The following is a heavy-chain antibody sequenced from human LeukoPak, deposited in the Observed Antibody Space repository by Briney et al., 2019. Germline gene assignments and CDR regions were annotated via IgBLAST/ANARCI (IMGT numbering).Heavy chain of an antibody. CDR1: GFTFSSYW. D-gene: IGHD1-26*01. CDR2: IKNDGSTT. CDR3: ARDLMGWDLHYFDY. V-gene: IGHV3-74*01. Sequence: PGGSLRLSCEASGFTFSSYWMHWVRQPPGKGLVWVSRIKNDGSTTTYADSVRGRFTVSRDNAKNTLYLQMNSLRAEDTAVYYCARDLMGWDLHYFDYWGQGTLVTVSS. J-gene: IGHJ4*02.